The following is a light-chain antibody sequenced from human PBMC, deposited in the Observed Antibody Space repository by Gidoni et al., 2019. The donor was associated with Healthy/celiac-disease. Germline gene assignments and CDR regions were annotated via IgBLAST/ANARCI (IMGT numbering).Light chain of an antibody. Sequence: DIQMTLSPSTLSASVGDRVTITCRASQSISSWLVWYQQQPGKAPKLLIYKASSLESGVTSRFSGSGSWTEFTLTISSLQPDEFAAYYCQQYNSYPLTFGGXTKVEIK. CDR2: KAS. CDR3: QQYNSYPLT. V-gene: IGKV1-5*03. J-gene: IGKJ4*01. CDR1: QSISSW.